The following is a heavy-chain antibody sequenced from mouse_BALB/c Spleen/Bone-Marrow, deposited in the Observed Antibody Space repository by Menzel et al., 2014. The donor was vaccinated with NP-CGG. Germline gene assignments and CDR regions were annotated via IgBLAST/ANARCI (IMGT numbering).Heavy chain of an antibody. Sequence: EVQLQQSGPELVKPGASVKMSCKASGYTFTAYVMHWVQQKPGQGLEWIGYINPYNDGTKYNEKFKGKATLTSDKSSSTAYMELSSPTSEDSAVYYCARRAYGGSYGFAYWGQGTLVTVSA. J-gene: IGHJ3*01. CDR1: GYTFTAYV. V-gene: IGHV1-14*01. CDR2: INPYNDGT. D-gene: IGHD1-1*01. CDR3: ARRAYGGSYGFAY.